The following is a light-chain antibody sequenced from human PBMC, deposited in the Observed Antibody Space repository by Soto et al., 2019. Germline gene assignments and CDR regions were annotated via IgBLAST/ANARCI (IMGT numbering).Light chain of an antibody. CDR1: NIGSKN. CDR3: SSYTRSSTWV. V-gene: IGLV3-9*01. Sequence: SYELTQPLSVSVALGQTARITCGGNNIGSKNVHWYQQKPGQAPVLVIYRDSNRPSGIPERFSGSNSGNTATLTISRAQAGDEADYYCSSYTRSSTWVFGGGTKLTVL. CDR2: RDS. J-gene: IGLJ3*02.